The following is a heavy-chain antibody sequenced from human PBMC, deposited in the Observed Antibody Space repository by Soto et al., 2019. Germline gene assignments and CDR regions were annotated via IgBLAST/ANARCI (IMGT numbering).Heavy chain of an antibody. CDR3: ARDKYDFWSGYSHYGMDV. CDR1: GFTFSSYG. V-gene: IGHV3-33*01. J-gene: IGHJ6*02. CDR2: IWYDGSNK. Sequence: QVQLVESGGGVVQPGRSLRLSCAASGFTFSSYGMHWARQAPGKGLEWVAVIWYDGSNKYYADSVKGRFTISRDNSKNTLYLQMNSLRAEDTAVYYCARDKYDFWSGYSHYGMDVWGQGTTVTVSS. D-gene: IGHD3-3*01.